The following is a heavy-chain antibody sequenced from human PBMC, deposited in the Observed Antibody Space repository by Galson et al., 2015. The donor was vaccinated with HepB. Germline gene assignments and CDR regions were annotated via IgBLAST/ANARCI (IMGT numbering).Heavy chain of an antibody. J-gene: IGHJ6*02. D-gene: IGHD6-19*01. V-gene: IGHV3-30*18. CDR1: GFTSSSYG. CDR2: ISYDGSNK. Sequence: SLRLSCAASGFTSSSYGMHWVRQAPGKGLEWVAVISYDGSNKYYADSVKGRFTISRDNSENTLHLQMNSLRAEDTAVYYCANDKQWLSYYYYGIDVWGQGTTVTVSS. CDR3: ANDKQWLSYYYYGIDV.